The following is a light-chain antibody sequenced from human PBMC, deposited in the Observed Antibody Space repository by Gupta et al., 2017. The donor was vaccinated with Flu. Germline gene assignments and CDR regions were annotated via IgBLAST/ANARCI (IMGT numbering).Light chain of an antibody. CDR2: KAS. CDR3: QQDNSYSGT. V-gene: IGKV1-5*03. J-gene: IGKJ1*01. CDR1: QSISTW. Sequence: DIQTIQSPSTLSASVGDTVTITCRASQSISTWLAWYQQKPGKAPKLLMFKASSLESGVPSRFSGSGSGTEFTLTISSLQPDDFAIYYCQQDNSYSGTFGQGTKVEIK.